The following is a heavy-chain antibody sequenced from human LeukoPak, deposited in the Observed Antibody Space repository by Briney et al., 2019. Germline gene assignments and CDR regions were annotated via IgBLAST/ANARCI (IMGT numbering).Heavy chain of an antibody. J-gene: IGHJ4*02. Sequence: GASVKVSCKASGYTFTSYAMHWVRQAPGQRLEWMGWINAGNGNTKYSQKLQGRVTMTTDTSTTTAYMELRSLRSDDTAVYYCARGHLNGDNALQLFDYWGQGTLVTVSS. V-gene: IGHV1-3*01. CDR1: GYTFTSYA. D-gene: IGHD4-17*01. CDR3: ARGHLNGDNALQLFDY. CDR2: INAGNGNT.